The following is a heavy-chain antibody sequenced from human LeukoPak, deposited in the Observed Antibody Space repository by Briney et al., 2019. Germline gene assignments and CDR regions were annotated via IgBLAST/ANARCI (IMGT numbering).Heavy chain of an antibody. CDR3: ARVSYSSNWYYFVY. J-gene: IGHJ4*02. CDR1: GFTFSSYA. D-gene: IGHD6-13*01. V-gene: IGHV3-30*01. Sequence: GGSLRLSCAASGFTFSSYAMHWIRQAPGKGLEWVAVISYAGNNQYFADSVRGRFTISRDNSNNTLYLQMHSLSAEDTAVYYCARVSYSSNWYYFVYRGQGTLVTVSS. CDR2: ISYAGNNQ.